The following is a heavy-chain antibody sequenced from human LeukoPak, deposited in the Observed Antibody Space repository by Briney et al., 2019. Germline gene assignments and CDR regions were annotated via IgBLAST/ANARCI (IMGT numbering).Heavy chain of an antibody. J-gene: IGHJ4*02. CDR1: GGSISTYY. CDR3: ARHGFGYYDSSGYYYLGYFDY. D-gene: IGHD3-22*01. Sequence: SETLSLTCTVSGGSISTYYWSWIRQPPGKGLEWIGYIYTSGSTNYNPSLKSRVTISIDTSKTQFSLKLSSVTAADTAVYHCARHGFGYYDSSGYYYLGYFDYWGQGTLVTVSS. CDR2: IYTSGST. V-gene: IGHV4-4*09.